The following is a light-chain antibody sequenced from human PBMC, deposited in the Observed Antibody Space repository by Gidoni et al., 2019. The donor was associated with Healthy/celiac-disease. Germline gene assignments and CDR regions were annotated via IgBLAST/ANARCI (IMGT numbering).Light chain of an antibody. J-gene: IGKJ5*01. V-gene: IGKV3-11*01. CDR3: QQRSNWLST. CDR1: QSVSSY. CDR2: DAS. Sequence: VLTQSPATLSLSPGERATLSCRASQSVSSYLAWYQQKPGQAPRLLIYDASNRATGIPARFSGSGSGTDFTLTISSLEPEDFAVYYCQQRSNWLSTFGQGTRLEIK.